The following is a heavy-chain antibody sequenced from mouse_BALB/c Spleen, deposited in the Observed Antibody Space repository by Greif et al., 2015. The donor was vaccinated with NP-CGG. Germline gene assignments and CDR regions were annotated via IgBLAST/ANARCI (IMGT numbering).Heavy chain of an antibody. CDR1: GYTFTSYW. Sequence: QVQLQQSGAELARPGASVKLSCKASGYTFTSYWMQWVKQRPGQGLEWIGAIYPGDGDTRYTQKFKGKATLTADKSSSTAYMQLSSLASEDSAVYYCARSGNSLMDYWGQGTSVTVSS. CDR3: ARSGNSLMDY. D-gene: IGHD1-3*01. CDR2: IYPGDGDT. V-gene: IGHV1-87*01. J-gene: IGHJ4*01.